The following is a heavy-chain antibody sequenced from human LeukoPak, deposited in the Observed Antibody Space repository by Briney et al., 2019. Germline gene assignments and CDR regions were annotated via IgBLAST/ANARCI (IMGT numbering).Heavy chain of an antibody. Sequence: SETLSLTCAVYGGSFSGYYWSWIRQPPGKGLEWIGEINHSGSTNYNPSLKSRVTISVDTSKNQFSLKLSSVTAADTAVYYCARGNPTYYDFWSGYYTPTNYYYMDVWGKGTTVTVSS. J-gene: IGHJ6*03. CDR1: GGSFSGYY. D-gene: IGHD3-3*01. V-gene: IGHV4-34*01. CDR2: INHSGST. CDR3: ARGNPTYYDFWSGYYTPTNYYYMDV.